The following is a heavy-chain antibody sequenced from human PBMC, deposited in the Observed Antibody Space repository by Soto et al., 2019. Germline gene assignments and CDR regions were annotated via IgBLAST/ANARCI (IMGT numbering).Heavy chain of an antibody. CDR1: GYTFSNYG. CDR2: ISLYSDGT. V-gene: IGHV1-18*01. CDR3: AADGSPGITGTSRPTYYFDY. D-gene: IGHD1-7*01. Sequence: ASVKVSCKTSGYTFSNYGITWVRQAPGQPLEWLGWISLYSDGTNYAQKFQGRVSMTTDTSTTTAYMELRSLRSDDTAVYYCAADGSPGITGTSRPTYYFDYWGQGTLVTVSS. J-gene: IGHJ4*02.